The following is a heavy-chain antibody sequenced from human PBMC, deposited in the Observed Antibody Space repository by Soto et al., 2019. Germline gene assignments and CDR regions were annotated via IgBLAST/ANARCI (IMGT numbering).Heavy chain of an antibody. Sequence: EVQLVESGGGLVQPGGSLRLSCAASGFTFSNYWMHWVRQAPGKGLVWLSGINNDGATTTHADSVKGRFTISRDNAKNTLYLQMNGLRADDTAVYYCASPRRGYWGQGTLVTVSS. V-gene: IGHV3-74*03. J-gene: IGHJ4*02. CDR1: GFTFSNYW. CDR3: ASPRRGY. CDR2: INNDGATT.